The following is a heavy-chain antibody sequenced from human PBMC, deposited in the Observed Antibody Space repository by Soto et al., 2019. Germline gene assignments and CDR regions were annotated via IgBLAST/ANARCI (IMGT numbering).Heavy chain of an antibody. CDR1: GASISTIDLY. J-gene: IGHJ4*02. CDR2: IHSSGST. D-gene: IGHD1-26*01. Sequence: PSETLSLTCSVSGASISTIDLYWGWIRQPPGKGLEWVGSIHSSGSTYDSPSLESRVSIFVDTSKNQFSLNLTSVTAADTAIYYCVRHSVLREYFDYWGQGTLVTVSS. CDR3: VRHSVLREYFDY. V-gene: IGHV4-39*01.